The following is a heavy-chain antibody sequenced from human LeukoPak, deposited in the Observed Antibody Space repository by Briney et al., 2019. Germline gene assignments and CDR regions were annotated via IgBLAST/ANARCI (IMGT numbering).Heavy chain of an antibody. CDR3: APGMSSFGGVIGKPGFYY. J-gene: IGHJ4*02. V-gene: IGHV1-24*01. Sequence: ASVKVSCTVSGYTLTELSMHWVRQAPGKGLEWMGGFDPEDGETIYAQKFQGRVTMTEDTSTDTAYMELSSLRSEDTAVYYCAPGMSSFGGVIGKPGFYYCGQGTLVTIS. CDR2: FDPEDGET. D-gene: IGHD3-16*02. CDR1: GYTLTELS.